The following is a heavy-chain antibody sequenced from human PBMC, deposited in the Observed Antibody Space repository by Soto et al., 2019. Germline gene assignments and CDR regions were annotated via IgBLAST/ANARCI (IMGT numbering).Heavy chain of an antibody. V-gene: IGHV3-33*01. CDR3: ARARQSSPRYYYGSGSYLDY. D-gene: IGHD3-10*01. Sequence: QVQLVESGGGVVQPGRSLRLSCAASGFTFSSYGMHWVRQAPGKGLEWVAVIWYDGSNKYYADSVKGRFTISRDNSKNTLYLQMNSLRAEDTAVYYCARARQSSPRYYYGSGSYLDYWGQGTLVTVSS. CDR2: IWYDGSNK. J-gene: IGHJ4*02. CDR1: GFTFSSYG.